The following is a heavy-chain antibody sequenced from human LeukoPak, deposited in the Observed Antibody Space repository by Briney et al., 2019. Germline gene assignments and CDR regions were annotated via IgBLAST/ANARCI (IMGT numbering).Heavy chain of an antibody. V-gene: IGHV1-24*01. CDR2: FDPEDGET. CDR1: GYTPTELS. D-gene: IGHD2-21*02. Sequence: ASVKVSCKVSGYTPTELSMHWVRQAPGKGLEWMGGFDPEDGETIYAQKFQGRVTMTEDTSTDTAYMELSSLRSEDTAVYYCATAHIVVVTAIEFDYWGQGTLVTVSS. CDR3: ATAHIVVVTAIEFDY. J-gene: IGHJ4*02.